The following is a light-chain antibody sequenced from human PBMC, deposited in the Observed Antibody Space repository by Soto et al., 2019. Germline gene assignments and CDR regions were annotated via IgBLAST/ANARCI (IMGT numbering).Light chain of an antibody. J-gene: IGLJ3*02. CDR2: SNN. CDR1: SSNIGSYT. CDR3: GTWDDSLNGWV. Sequence: QSVLTQPPSASGTPGQRVTISCSGSSSNIGSYTVTWYQHLPGTAPKLLIYSNNQRPSGVPDRFSGSKSGTSASLAISGLQSEDEADYFCGTWDDSLNGWVFGGGTKLTVL. V-gene: IGLV1-44*01.